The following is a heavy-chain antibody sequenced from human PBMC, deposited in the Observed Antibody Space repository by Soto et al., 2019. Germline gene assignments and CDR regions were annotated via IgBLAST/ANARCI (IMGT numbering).Heavy chain of an antibody. V-gene: IGHV1-24*01. CDR2: FDPEDGET. Sequence: ASVKVSCKVSGYTLTELSMHWVRQAPGKGLEWMGGFDPEDGETIYAQKFQGRVTMTEDTSTDTAYMELSSLRSGDTAVYYCAPPGAIVGATNYYGMDVWGQGTKVTVYS. J-gene: IGHJ6*02. D-gene: IGHD1-26*01. CDR3: APPGAIVGATNYYGMDV. CDR1: GYTLTELS.